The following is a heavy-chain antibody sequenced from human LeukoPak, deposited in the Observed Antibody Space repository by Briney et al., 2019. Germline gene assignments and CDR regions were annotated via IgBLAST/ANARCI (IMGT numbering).Heavy chain of an antibody. V-gene: IGHV4-34*01. Sequence: SETLSLTCTVSGGSISSYYWSWIRQPPGKGLEWIGEINHSGSTNYNPSLKSRVTISVDTSKNQFSLKLSSVTAADTAVYYCARESIAASNAFDIWGQGTMVTVSS. J-gene: IGHJ3*02. CDR2: INHSGST. D-gene: IGHD6-25*01. CDR3: ARESIAASNAFDI. CDR1: GGSISSYY.